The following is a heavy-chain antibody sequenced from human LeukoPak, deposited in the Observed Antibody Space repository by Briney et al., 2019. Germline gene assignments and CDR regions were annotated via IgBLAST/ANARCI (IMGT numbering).Heavy chain of an antibody. CDR1: GFTFSSYA. D-gene: IGHD3-10*01. J-gene: IGHJ4*02. CDR2: LSGSGGDT. CDR3: ARGGTSAWDY. V-gene: IGHV3-23*01. Sequence: GGSLRLSCAASGFTFSSYAMSWVRRAPGKGLEWVSLLSGSGGDTYYADSVKGRFIISRDNSKNTLYLQMNSLRVEDTAVYFCARGGTSAWDYWGQGTLVTVSS.